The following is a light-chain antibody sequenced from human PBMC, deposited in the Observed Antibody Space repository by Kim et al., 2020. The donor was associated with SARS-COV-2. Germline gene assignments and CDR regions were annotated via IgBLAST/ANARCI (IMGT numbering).Light chain of an antibody. CDR1: SGPVPTRHY. V-gene: IGLV8-61*01. CDR2: STN. Sequence: GTVTLQFAFTSGPVPTRHYPSCYQQTPGQPPRTLIYSTNTRSSGVPDRFSGSILGNKAALTITGAQADDECDYYCVLYMDGGISVFGGGTKLTVL. J-gene: IGLJ3*02. CDR3: VLYMDGGISV.